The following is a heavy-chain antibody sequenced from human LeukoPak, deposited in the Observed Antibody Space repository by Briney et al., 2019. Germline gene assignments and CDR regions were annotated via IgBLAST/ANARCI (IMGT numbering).Heavy chain of an antibody. Sequence: PGGSLRLSCAASGFTFDDYVMHWVRQAPGKGLEWVSGITWNSDTIAYADSVKGRFTISRDNAKNSLYLQMNSLRAEDTAVYYCARDRCSGGGCYYYYMDVWGKGTTVTISS. D-gene: IGHD2-15*01. CDR3: ARDRCSGGGCYYYYMDV. J-gene: IGHJ6*03. V-gene: IGHV3-9*01. CDR1: GFTFDDYV. CDR2: ITWNSDTI.